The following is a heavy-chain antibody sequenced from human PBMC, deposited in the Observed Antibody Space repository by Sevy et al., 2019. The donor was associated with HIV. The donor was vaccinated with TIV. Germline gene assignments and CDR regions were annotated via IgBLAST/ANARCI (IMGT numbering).Heavy chain of an antibody. Sequence: SETLSLTCAVYGGSFSGYYWTFFRQPPGKGLEWIGEITHSENTNSNPPLKSRVTISVDTSKNQFSLKLTSVTAADTAVYFCARGRYDKYVWGSYRPTYFDYWGQGSLVTVS. V-gene: IGHV4-34*01. CDR1: GGSFSGYY. CDR2: ITHSENT. D-gene: IGHD3-16*02. J-gene: IGHJ4*02. CDR3: ARGRYDKYVWGSYRPTYFDY.